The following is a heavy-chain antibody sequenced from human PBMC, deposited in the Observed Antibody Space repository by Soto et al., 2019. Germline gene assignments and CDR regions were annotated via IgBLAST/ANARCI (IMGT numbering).Heavy chain of an antibody. V-gene: IGHV3-30-3*01. J-gene: IGHJ6*02. CDR1: GFTFSNYA. Sequence: QVQLVESGGGVVQPGRSLRLSCAASGFTFSNYAMYCVRQAPGKGLEWVAVISYDGNNKYYADSVKGRFTISRDNSMIMLYLQMNSLRAEDTAVYYCARAGCDGGTCYTLVGLRYGMDVWGQGTTVTVSS. D-gene: IGHD2-15*01. CDR3: ARAGCDGGTCYTLVGLRYGMDV. CDR2: ISYDGNNK.